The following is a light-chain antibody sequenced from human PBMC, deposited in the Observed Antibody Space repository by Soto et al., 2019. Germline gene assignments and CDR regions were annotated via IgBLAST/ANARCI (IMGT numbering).Light chain of an antibody. CDR1: ALPQKY. J-gene: IGLJ3*02. CDR2: EDS. V-gene: IGLV3-10*01. CDR3: YSTDTSCNRRSWV. Sequence: SSELTQPPSVSVSPGQTARITCSGDALPQKYAYWYQQKSGQAPVLVIYEDSKRPSGIPERFSGSSSGTVATLTVSGAQVEDEGDYYCYSTDTSCNRRSWVFGGGTKLTVL.